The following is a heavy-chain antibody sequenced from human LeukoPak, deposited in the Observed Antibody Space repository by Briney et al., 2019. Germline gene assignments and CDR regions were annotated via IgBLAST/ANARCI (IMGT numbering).Heavy chain of an antibody. J-gene: IGHJ4*02. D-gene: IGHD3-22*01. V-gene: IGHV1-18*04. CDR2: IIPILGIA. CDR1: GYTFTGYY. Sequence: GASVKVSCKASGYTFTGYYMHWVRQAPGQGLEWMGRIIPILGIANYAQKLQGRVTMTTDTSTSTAYMELRSLRSDDTAVYYCARTYDSSATPIDYWGQGTLVTVSS. CDR3: ARTYDSSATPIDY.